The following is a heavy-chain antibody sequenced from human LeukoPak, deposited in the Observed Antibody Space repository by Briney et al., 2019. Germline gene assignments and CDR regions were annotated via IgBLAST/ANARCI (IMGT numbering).Heavy chain of an antibody. CDR1: GGTFSSYA. Sequence: SVKVSCKASGGTFSSYAISWVRQAPGQGLEWMGGIIPIFGTANYAQKFQGRVTITADESTSTAYMELRSLRSDDTAVYYCARAGYCSGGSCYPYYYYYMDVWGKGTTVTVSS. D-gene: IGHD2-15*01. J-gene: IGHJ6*03. V-gene: IGHV1-69*13. CDR3: ARAGYCSGGSCYPYYYYYMDV. CDR2: IIPIFGTA.